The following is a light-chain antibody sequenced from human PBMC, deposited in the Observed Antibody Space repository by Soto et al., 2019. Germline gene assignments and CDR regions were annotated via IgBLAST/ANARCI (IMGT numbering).Light chain of an antibody. CDR1: QSISSW. Sequence: DIPMTQSPSTLSASVGDRVTITCRASQSISSWLAWYQQKPGKAPKLLIYKASSLESGVPSRFSGSGSGTEFTLTIISLQPDDFATYYCQQYNSYSWTFGQGTKVEIK. CDR3: QQYNSYSWT. J-gene: IGKJ1*01. V-gene: IGKV1-5*03. CDR2: KAS.